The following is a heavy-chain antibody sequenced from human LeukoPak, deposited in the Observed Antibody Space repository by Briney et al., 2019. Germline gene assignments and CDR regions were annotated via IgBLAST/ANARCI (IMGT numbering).Heavy chain of an antibody. Sequence: GGSLRLSCAASGFTFSSYGMLWVRQAPGKGLEWVAVIWYDGSNKYYADSVKGRFTISRDNSKNTLYLQMNSLRAEDTAVYYCAKCLGYSYGPSDYWGQGTLVTVSS. CDR2: IWYDGSNK. V-gene: IGHV3-33*06. CDR3: AKCLGYSYGPSDY. J-gene: IGHJ4*02. CDR1: GFTFSSYG. D-gene: IGHD5-18*01.